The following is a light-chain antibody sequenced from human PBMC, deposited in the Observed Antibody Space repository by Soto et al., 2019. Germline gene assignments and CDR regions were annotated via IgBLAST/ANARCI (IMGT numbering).Light chain of an antibody. V-gene: IGKV3-15*01. CDR1: QSVNSN. Sequence: EIVMTQXPATLSVSPGERATLSCRASQSVNSNLAWYQQKPGQAPRLLIYGASTRATGIPARFSGSGSETEFTLTISSLQSEDFAVYYCQQYNNWWTFGQGTKVEIK. CDR2: GAS. J-gene: IGKJ1*01. CDR3: QQYNNWWT.